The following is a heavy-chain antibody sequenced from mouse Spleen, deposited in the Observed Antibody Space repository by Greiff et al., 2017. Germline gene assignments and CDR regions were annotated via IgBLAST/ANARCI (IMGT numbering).Heavy chain of an antibody. CDR3: ARRRETGTGFAY. CDR2: IHPNSGST. CDR1: GYTFTSYW. Sequence: QVQLKQPGAELVKPGASVKLSCKASGYTFTSYWMHWVKQRPGQGLEWIGMIHPNSGSTNYNEKFKSKATLTVDKSSSTAYMQLSSLTSEDSAVYYCARRRETGTGFAYWGQGTLVTVSA. D-gene: IGHD4-1*01. J-gene: IGHJ3*01. V-gene: IGHV1-64*01.